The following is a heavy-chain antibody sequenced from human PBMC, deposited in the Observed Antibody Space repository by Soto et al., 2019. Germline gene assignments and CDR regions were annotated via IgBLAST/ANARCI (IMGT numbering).Heavy chain of an antibody. CDR3: ATITLAAAAPDY. D-gene: IGHD6-13*01. CDR2: ISYDGSNK. J-gene: IGHJ4*02. V-gene: IGHV3-30-3*01. Sequence: LRLSCAASGFTFSSYAMHWVRQAPGKGLERVAVISYDGSNKYYADSVKGRFTISRDNAKNSLYLQMNSLRAEDTAVYYCATITLAAAAPDYWGQGTLVTVSS. CDR1: GFTFSSYA.